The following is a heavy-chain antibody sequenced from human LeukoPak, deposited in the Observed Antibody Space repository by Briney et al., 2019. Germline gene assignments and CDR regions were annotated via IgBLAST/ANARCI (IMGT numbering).Heavy chain of an antibody. CDR1: GFTFDDYA. J-gene: IGHJ5*02. V-gene: IGHV3-9*01. CDR2: ISWNSGSI. CDR3: AKDKDGYYVWGRASWFAP. D-gene: IGHD3-10*01. Sequence: GGSLRLSCAASGFTFDDYAMHWVRQAPGKGLEWVSGISWNSGSIGYADSVKGRFTISRDNAKNSLYLQMNSLRAEDTALYYWAKDKDGYYVWGRASWFAPWGKGTLVPVSS.